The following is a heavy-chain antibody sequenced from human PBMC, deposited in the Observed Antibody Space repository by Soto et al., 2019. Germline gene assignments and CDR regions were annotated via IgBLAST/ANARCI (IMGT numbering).Heavy chain of an antibody. Sequence: QVQLQESGPGLVKPSETLSLTCTVSGGSMRSYYWSWIRQPPGKGLEWIGNIYYSGSTNYNPSLKSQGTIXLXXSTDHSSLTPSSVTAADTPVYYCARLGTPVAPLDYWGQGTLVAVSS. CDR2: IYYSGST. V-gene: IGHV4-59*08. J-gene: IGHJ4*02. CDR3: ARLGTPVAPLDY. D-gene: IGHD4-17*01. CDR1: GGSMRSYY.